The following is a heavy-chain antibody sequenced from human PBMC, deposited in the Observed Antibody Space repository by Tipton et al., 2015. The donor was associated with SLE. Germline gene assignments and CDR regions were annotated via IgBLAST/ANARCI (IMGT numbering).Heavy chain of an antibody. CDR1: GGSISSGGYY. D-gene: IGHD3-3*01. J-gene: IGHJ4*02. Sequence: TLSLTCSISGGSISSGGYYWSWIRQKTGKGLEWIGEINHSGGTNYSPSLKSRVTISVDTSKNQFSLKLSSVTAADTAVYYCARGILEWSDYWGQGTLVTVSS. CDR2: INHSGGT. CDR3: ARGILEWSDY. V-gene: IGHV4-30-2*01.